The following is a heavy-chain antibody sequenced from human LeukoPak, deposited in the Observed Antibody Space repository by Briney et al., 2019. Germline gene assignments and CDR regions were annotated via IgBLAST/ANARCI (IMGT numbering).Heavy chain of an antibody. J-gene: IGHJ4*02. CDR3: ITASDLGY. V-gene: IGHV3-74*01. CDR2: IKSDGST. Sequence: GGSLRLSCAASGFTFSSYWMHWVRQAPGKGLVWVSRIKSDGSTSDADSVKGRFTISRDNAKNTLYLQMNSLRAEDTALYYCITASDLGYWGQGTLVTVSS. D-gene: IGHD3-16*01. CDR1: GFTFSSYW.